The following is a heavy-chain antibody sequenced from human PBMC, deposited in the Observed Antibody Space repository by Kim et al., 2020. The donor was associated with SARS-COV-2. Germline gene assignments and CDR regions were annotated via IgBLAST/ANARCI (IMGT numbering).Heavy chain of an antibody. Sequence: NYAQKLQGRVTMTTDTAQSTAYMELRSLRSDDTAVYYCARGRGSSPFDYWGQGTLVTVSS. J-gene: IGHJ4*02. D-gene: IGHD1-26*01. V-gene: IGHV1-18*01. CDR3: ARGRGSSPFDY.